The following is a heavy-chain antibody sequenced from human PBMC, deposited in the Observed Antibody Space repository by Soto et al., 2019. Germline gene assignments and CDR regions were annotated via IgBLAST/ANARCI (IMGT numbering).Heavy chain of an antibody. CDR3: ARQGWCTSGSCKRAFYL. V-gene: IGHV3-21*06. CDR1: GFTFSDYS. J-gene: IGHJ3*01. D-gene: IGHD2-8*01. CDR2: ISSGGSYI. Sequence: VQLVKSGGGLVKPGGSLRLSCAASGFTFSDYSINRVRQAPGKGLEWVSYISSGGSYINYADSVRGRFTISRDNAKSSLHRNMRSQRAEDTAAEFGARQGWCTSGSCKRAFYLWGQGTKVTVSA.